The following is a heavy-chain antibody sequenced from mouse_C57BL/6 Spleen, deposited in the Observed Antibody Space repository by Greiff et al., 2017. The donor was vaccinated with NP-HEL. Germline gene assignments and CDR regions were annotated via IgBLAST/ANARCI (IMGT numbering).Heavy chain of an antibody. CDR1: GYTFTSYW. Sequence: QVQLQQPGAELVKPGASVKLSCKASGYTFTSYWMHWVKQRPGRGLEWIGRIDPNSGGTKYNEKFKSKATLTVDKPSSTAYMQLSSLTSEDSAVYDCARDPTTVVEGYYFDYWGQGTTLTVSS. CDR2: IDPNSGGT. V-gene: IGHV1-72*01. J-gene: IGHJ2*01. CDR3: ARDPTTVVEGYYFDY. D-gene: IGHD1-1*01.